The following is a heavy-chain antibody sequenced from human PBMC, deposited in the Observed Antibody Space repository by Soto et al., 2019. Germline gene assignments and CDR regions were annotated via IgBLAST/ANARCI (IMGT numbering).Heavy chain of an antibody. J-gene: IGHJ4*02. V-gene: IGHV3-23*01. CDR2: SRGSGGST. Sequence: EVQLLESGGGLVQPGGSLRLSCAASGFTFSSYAMSWVRQAPGKGLEWVSASRGSGGSTDYADSVKGRFTISRDNSKNTLYLQMNSLRAADTAVYYCAKENGYSSTWFEFDYWGQGTLVTVSS. CDR3: AKENGYSSTWFEFDY. D-gene: IGHD6-13*01. CDR1: GFTFSSYA.